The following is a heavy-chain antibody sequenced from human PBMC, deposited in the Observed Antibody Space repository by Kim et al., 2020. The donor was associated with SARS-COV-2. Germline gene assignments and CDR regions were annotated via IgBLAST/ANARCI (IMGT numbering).Heavy chain of an antibody. V-gene: IGHV1-58*01. CDR1: GFTFTSSA. D-gene: IGHD3-10*01. CDR3: AADEGSGSYYKDY. Sequence: SVKVSCKASGFTFTSSAVQWVRQARGQRLEWIGWIVVGSGNTNYAQKFQERVTITRDMSTSTAYMELSSLRSEDTAVYYCAADEGSGSYYKDYWGQGTLVTVSS. J-gene: IGHJ4*02. CDR2: IVVGSGNT.